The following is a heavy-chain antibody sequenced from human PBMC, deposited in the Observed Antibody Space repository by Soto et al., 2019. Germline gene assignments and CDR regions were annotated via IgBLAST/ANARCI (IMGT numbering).Heavy chain of an antibody. CDR1: GFTFSSYG. CDR2: IWYDGSNK. J-gene: IGHJ6*01. V-gene: IGHV3-33*01. D-gene: IGHD1-26*01. CDR3: ASDREEYYYGMDV. Sequence: QVQLVESGGGVVQPGRSLRLSCAASGFTFSSYGLHWDRQAPGKGLAWVAVIWYDGSNKYYADSVKGRFTISRDNYKNTLYLQMNSLRADDTAVYYCASDREEYYYGMDVWGQGTPVTVSS.